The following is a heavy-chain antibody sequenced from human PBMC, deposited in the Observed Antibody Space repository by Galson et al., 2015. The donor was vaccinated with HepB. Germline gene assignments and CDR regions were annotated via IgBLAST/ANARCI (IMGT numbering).Heavy chain of an antibody. CDR3: ARDVAQGGYSYGSSDAFDI. Sequence: SLRLSCAASGFTFSRYAMSWVRQAPGKGLEWVSSISGSGGSTYYADSVKGRFSISRDNSKNMLYLQTNSLRAEDTAVYYCARDVAQGGYSYGSSDAFDIWGQGTMVIVSS. J-gene: IGHJ3*02. CDR1: GFTFSRYA. D-gene: IGHD5-18*01. V-gene: IGHV3-23*01. CDR2: ISGSGGST.